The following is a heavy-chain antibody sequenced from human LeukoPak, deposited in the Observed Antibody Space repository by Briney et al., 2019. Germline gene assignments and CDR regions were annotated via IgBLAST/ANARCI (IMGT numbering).Heavy chain of an antibody. CDR1: GFTFSSYW. V-gene: IGHV3-7*03. J-gene: IGHJ4*02. D-gene: IGHD1-1*01. CDR3: ARAPEGGYVNY. CDR2: IKQDGSEK. Sequence: GGSLGLSCAASGFTFSSYWMSWVRQAPGKGLEWVANIKQDGSEKYYVDSVKGRFTISRDNAKNSLYLQMNSLRAEDTAVYYCARAPEGGYVNYWGQGTLVTVSS.